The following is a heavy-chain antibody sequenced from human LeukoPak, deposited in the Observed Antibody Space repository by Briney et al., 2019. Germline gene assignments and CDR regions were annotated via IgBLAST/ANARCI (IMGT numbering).Heavy chain of an antibody. J-gene: IGHJ4*02. D-gene: IGHD1-26*01. Sequence: ASVKVSCKASGYTFTSYDIFWVRQAPGQGLEWMAWVNPNSGNTGYAQKFQGRVTVTRDTSISTAYMELSSLRSEDTAVYYCSRGVHYTTTVPPSYYWGQGTLVTVSS. CDR1: GYTFTSYD. V-gene: IGHV1-8*01. CDR2: VNPNSGNT. CDR3: SRGVHYTTTVPPSYY.